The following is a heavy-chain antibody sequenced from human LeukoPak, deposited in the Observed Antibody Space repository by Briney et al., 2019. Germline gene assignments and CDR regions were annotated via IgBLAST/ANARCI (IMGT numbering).Heavy chain of an antibody. Sequence: SETLSLTCTFSGGSLRRYYWTWIRQPAGKGLEWIGRIYASGSTNYNPSLKSRVIMSVDTSKNQFSMNMSSVTAADTAVYYCARDRGGTSSLLDSFDIWGQGTMVTVSS. V-gene: IGHV4-4*07. J-gene: IGHJ3*02. CDR1: GGSLRRYY. CDR2: IYASGST. CDR3: ARDRGGTSSLLDSFDI. D-gene: IGHD2-2*01.